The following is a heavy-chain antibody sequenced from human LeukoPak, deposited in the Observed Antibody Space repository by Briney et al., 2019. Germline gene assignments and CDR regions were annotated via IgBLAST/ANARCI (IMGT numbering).Heavy chain of an antibody. D-gene: IGHD6-13*01. CDR1: VRSISSSSYY. J-gene: IGHJ5*02. Sequence: PSETLSLTCTVSVRSISSSSYYWGWIRQPPGKGLEWIGGIYYSGNTYYNPSLKSRVTVSVDTSKTQFSLRLNSVTAADTAVYYCARLPSSSWLNWFDPWGQGTLVTVSS. V-gene: IGHV4-39*01. CDR3: ARLPSSSWLNWFDP. CDR2: IYYSGNT.